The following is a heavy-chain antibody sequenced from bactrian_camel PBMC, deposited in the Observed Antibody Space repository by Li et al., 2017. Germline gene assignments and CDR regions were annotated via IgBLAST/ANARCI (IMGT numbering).Heavy chain of an antibody. CDR2: IAGDGRT. Sequence: HVQLVESGGGSVQAGGSLRLSCVASGYTLPMNMGWFRRLPGQEREGVAAIAGDGRTNYADSVKGRFIISRDNAKNTLYLQMNSLKPEDTGMYYCAADPSYRTTCSGPSVRPSAFGYSGQGTQVTVS. J-gene: IGHJ6*01. CDR3: AADPSYRTTCSGPSVRPSAFGY. CDR1: GYTLPMN. D-gene: IGHD2*01. V-gene: IGHV3S53*01.